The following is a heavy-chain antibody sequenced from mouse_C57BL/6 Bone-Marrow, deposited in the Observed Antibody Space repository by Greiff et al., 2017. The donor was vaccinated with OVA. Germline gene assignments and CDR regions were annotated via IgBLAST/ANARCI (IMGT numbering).Heavy chain of an antibody. D-gene: IGHD2-5*01. CDR3: AREGTYYSNYWFAY. CDR2: IYPRSGNT. J-gene: IGHJ3*01. V-gene: IGHV1-81*01. CDR1: GYTFTSYG. Sequence: VQLQQSGAELARPGASVKLSCKASGYTFTSYGISWVKQRTGQGLEWIGEIYPRSGNTYYNEKFKGKATLTADKSSSTAYMELRSLTSEDAAGYFCAREGTYYSNYWFAYWGQGTLVTVSA.